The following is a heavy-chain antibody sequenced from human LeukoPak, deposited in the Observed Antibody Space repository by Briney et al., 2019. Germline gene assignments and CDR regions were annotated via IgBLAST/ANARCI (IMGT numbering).Heavy chain of an antibody. J-gene: IGHJ4*02. CDR2: IYHSGST. CDR3: ASPGVGATAGYGY. V-gene: IGHV4-30-2*01. CDR1: GGSISSGGYY. D-gene: IGHD1-26*01. Sequence: ASETLSLTCTVSGGSISSGGYYWSWIRQPPGKGLEWIGYIYHSGSTYYNPSLKSRVTISVDRSKNQFSLKLSSVTAADTAVYYCASPGVGATAGYGYWGQGTLVTVSS.